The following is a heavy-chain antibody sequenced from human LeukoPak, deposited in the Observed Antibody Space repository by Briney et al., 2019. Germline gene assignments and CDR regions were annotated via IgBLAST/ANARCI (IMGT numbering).Heavy chain of an antibody. D-gene: IGHD2-15*01. CDR1: GGSISSHY. CDR3: GRDALVGSLPYYYMYV. J-gene: IGHJ6*03. V-gene: IGHV4-59*11. Sequence: PSETLSLTCTVSGGSISSHYWTWIRQSPVKGLEWIGDISNSGSTSYNPSLKSRVTISIDTSKNQFSLKLSSVTAADTAVYYCGRDALVGSLPYYYMYVWGNGTTVTFSS. CDR2: ISNSGST.